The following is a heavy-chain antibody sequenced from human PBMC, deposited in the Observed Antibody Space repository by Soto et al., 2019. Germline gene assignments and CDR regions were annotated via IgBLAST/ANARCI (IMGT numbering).Heavy chain of an antibody. J-gene: IGHJ6*02. V-gene: IGHV1-69*08. Sequence: QVRLVQSGAEVKKSGSSVKVSCMASGGTFSSYTVNWLRQAPGRGLEWMGRVIPVLTTTDYAKKFRGRVTITADKSANAVYMELTSLRSEDTSIYYCARLRYCGYDCYHKHYYGMDVWGQGTTVTVAS. CDR1: GGTFSSYT. CDR3: ARLRYCGYDCYHKHYYGMDV. D-gene: IGHD2-21*02. CDR2: VIPVLTTT.